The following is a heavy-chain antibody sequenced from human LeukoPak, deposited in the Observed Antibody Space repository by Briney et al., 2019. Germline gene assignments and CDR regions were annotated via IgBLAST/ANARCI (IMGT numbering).Heavy chain of an antibody. CDR2: ISYDGSNK. D-gene: IGHD2-2*01. V-gene: IGHV3-30-3*01. CDR1: GFTFSSYA. J-gene: IGHJ3*02. CDR3: ARDTIRGDAFDI. Sequence: GGSLRLSCAASGFTFSSYAMHWVRQAPGKGLEWVAVISYDGSNKYYADSVKGRFTISRDNSKNTLYVQMNSLRDEDTAVYYCARDTIRGDAFDIWGQGTMVTVSS.